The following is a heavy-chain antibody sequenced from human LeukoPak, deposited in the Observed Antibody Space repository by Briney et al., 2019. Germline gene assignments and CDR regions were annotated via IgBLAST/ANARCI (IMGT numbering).Heavy chain of an antibody. CDR1: GFIFEIHA. D-gene: IGHD2-2*01. CDR2: ISGSGGST. Sequence: PGRSLRLSCVTSGFIFEIHAMHWVRQAPGKGLEWVAAISGSGGSTYYADSVKGRFTISRDNSKNTLYLQMNSLRAEDTAVYYCAKGQRAVVPAAMPGYWGQGTLVTVSS. V-gene: IGHV3-23*01. CDR3: AKGQRAVVPAAMPGY. J-gene: IGHJ4*02.